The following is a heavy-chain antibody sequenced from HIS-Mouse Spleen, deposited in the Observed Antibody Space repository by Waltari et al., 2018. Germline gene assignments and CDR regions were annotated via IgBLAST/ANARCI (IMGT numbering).Heavy chain of an antibody. CDR1: GFTFSSYW. CDR3: ARDRYWYFDL. J-gene: IGHJ2*01. V-gene: IGHV3-7*01. CDR2: IKKDGSER. Sequence: EVQLVESGGGWVQPGGALRLPCSASGFTFSSYWMTGFRQAPGLGLGWVDKIKKDGSERYYGDSVKGRFTISRDNAKNSLYLQMNSRRAEDTAVYYCARDRYWYFDLWGRGTLVTVSS.